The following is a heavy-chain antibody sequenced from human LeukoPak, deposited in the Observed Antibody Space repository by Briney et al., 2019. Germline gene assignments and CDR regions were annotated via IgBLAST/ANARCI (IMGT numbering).Heavy chain of an antibody. CDR2: IYYSGST. CDR1: GGSISSYY. D-gene: IGHD5-24*01. V-gene: IGHV4-59*08. CDR3: ARTENYIPEDWFDP. Sequence: SETLSLTCTVSGGSISSYYWSWIRQPPGKGLELIVYIYYSGSTNYNPSLKSRVTLSVDTSKNPFSLRVSSVTAADPAVYYCARTENYIPEDWFDPWGQGALVTVSS. J-gene: IGHJ5*02.